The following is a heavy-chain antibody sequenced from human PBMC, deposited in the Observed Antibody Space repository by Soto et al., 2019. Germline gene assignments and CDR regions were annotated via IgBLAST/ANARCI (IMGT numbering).Heavy chain of an antibody. Sequence: VQLLESGGGLVQPGGSLRLSCAASGFTFSSDAMSWVRQAPGKGLEWVSAISGSGGSTYYADSVKGRFTISRDNSKNTLYLQMNSLRAEDTAVYYCAKDRAYGDYYFDYWGQGTLVTVSS. V-gene: IGHV3-23*01. CDR3: AKDRAYGDYYFDY. J-gene: IGHJ4*02. CDR1: GFTFSSDA. D-gene: IGHD4-17*01. CDR2: ISGSGGST.